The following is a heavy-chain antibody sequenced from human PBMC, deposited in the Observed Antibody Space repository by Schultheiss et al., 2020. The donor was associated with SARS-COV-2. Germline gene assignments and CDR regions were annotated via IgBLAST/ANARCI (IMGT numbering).Heavy chain of an antibody. CDR2: MFYTDNT. Sequence: SETLSLTCTVSGGSISSYYWSWIRQPPGKGLEWIGSMFYTDNTYYNPPLKSRVTISLDTSKNQFSLKLTSVTAADTAVYYCARVDLETALVGGLDVWGQGSTVTVSS. CDR3: ARVDLETALVGGLDV. V-gene: IGHV4-59*12. D-gene: IGHD5-18*01. J-gene: IGHJ6*02. CDR1: GGSISSYY.